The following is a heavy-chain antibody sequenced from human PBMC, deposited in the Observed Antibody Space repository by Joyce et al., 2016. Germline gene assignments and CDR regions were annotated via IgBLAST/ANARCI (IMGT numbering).Heavy chain of an antibody. Sequence: QVQLVESGGGVVQPGRSLRLSCVVSGFTFSDYAMPWVRQAPGKGLEWVAFISYDGSSKYYADSVKGRFTISRDSSRNTLYLQMNSLRAEDTALYYCARGAGWEVMAAFHHWGQGALVTVSS. CDR2: ISYDGSSK. CDR3: ARGAGWEVMAAFHH. J-gene: IGHJ4*02. V-gene: IGHV3-30-3*01. D-gene: IGHD1-26*01. CDR1: GFTFSDYA.